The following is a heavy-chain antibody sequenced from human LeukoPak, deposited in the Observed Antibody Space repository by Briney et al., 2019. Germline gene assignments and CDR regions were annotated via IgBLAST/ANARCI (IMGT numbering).Heavy chain of an antibody. CDR2: INPNSGGT. Sequence: ASVKVSCKASGYTFTGYYMHWVRQAPGRGLEWMGWINPNSGGTNYAQKFQGRVTMTRDTSISTAYMELSRLRSDDTAVYYCASGSGSYYSNDAFDNWGQGTMVTVSS. V-gene: IGHV1-2*02. CDR3: ASGSGSYYSNDAFDN. D-gene: IGHD1-26*01. CDR1: GYTFTGYY. J-gene: IGHJ3*02.